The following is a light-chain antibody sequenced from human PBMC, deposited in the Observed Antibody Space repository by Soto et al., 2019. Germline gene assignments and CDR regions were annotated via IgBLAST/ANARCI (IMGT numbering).Light chain of an antibody. V-gene: IGLV1-51*01. CDR2: DND. Sequence: QSVLTQPPSVSAAPGQTVTISCSVRGSNIGSNSVSWCQQVPGTAPKLLLYDNDKRPSGIPDRFFGSKSGTSATLGIAGLQTADEADYYCGTWESYLSVGVFGGGTKVTVL. J-gene: IGLJ2*01. CDR1: GSNIGSNS. CDR3: GTWESYLSVGV.